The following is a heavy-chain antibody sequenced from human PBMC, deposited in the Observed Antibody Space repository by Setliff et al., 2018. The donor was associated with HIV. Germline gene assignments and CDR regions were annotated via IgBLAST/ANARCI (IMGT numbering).Heavy chain of an antibody. CDR2: INVSGGSI. J-gene: IGHJ4*02. CDR3: ATAPLTTVTSGPRYYFDS. Sequence: ASVKVSCKASGYILNRYHMYWVRQARGQGLEWVGVINVSGGSITYAQKFQGRVTMTRDTSTSTVHTQLSSLRPEDTATYYCATAPLTTVTSGPRYYFDSWGQGTLVTVSS. CDR1: GYILNRYH. V-gene: IGHV1-46*02. D-gene: IGHD4-17*01.